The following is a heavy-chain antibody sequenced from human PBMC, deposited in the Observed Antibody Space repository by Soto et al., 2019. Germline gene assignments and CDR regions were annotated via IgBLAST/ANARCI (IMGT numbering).Heavy chain of an antibody. CDR2: IYYSGST. J-gene: IGHJ4*02. CDR3: ASFYGSGSSRFDY. D-gene: IGHD3-10*01. Sequence: SDTLSLTCTVSGGSISSGDYYWSWIRQPPGKGLEWIGYIYYSGSTYYNPSLKSRVTISVDTSKNQFSLKLSSVTAADTAVYYCASFYGSGSSRFDYWGQGTLVTVSS. V-gene: IGHV4-30-4*02. CDR1: GGSISSGDYY.